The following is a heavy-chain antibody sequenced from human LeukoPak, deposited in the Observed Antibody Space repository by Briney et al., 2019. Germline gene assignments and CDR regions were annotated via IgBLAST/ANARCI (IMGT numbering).Heavy chain of an antibody. CDR1: GYTFTSYA. Sequence: ASVKVSCKASGYTFTSYAMHWVRQAPGQRLEWMGWINAGNGNTKYSQKFQGRVTITRDTSASIAYMELSSLRSEDTAVYYCARDPLYYYDSSGYYYSYYFDYWGQGTLVTVSS. V-gene: IGHV1-3*01. D-gene: IGHD3-22*01. J-gene: IGHJ4*02. CDR2: INAGNGNT. CDR3: ARDPLYYYDSSGYYYSYYFDY.